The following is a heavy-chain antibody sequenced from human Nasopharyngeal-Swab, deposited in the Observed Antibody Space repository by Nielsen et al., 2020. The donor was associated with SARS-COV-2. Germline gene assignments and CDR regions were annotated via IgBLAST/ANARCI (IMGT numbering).Heavy chain of an antibody. Sequence: SETLSLTCTVSGGSISSGSYYWSWIRQPAGKGLEWIGRIYTSGSTNYNPSLKSRVTISVDTSKNQFSLKLSSVTAADTAVYYCAREALGITGTSPWGQGTLVTVSS. CDR2: IYTSGST. CDR1: GGSISSGSYY. V-gene: IGHV4-61*02. D-gene: IGHD1-20*01. J-gene: IGHJ5*02. CDR3: AREALGITGTSP.